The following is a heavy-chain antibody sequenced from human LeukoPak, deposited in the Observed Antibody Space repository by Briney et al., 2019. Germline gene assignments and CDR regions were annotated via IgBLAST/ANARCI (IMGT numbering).Heavy chain of an antibody. CDR1: GGSISSGGYY. V-gene: IGHV4-31*03. Sequence: SQTLSLTCTVSGGSISSGGYYWSWIRQHPGKGLEWIGYIYYSGSTYYNPSLKSRVTISVDTSKTQFSLKLSSVTAADTAVYYCARGESIVGATLPHNWFDPWGQGTLVTVSS. CDR3: ARGESIVGATLPHNWFDP. CDR2: IYYSGST. D-gene: IGHD1-26*01. J-gene: IGHJ5*02.